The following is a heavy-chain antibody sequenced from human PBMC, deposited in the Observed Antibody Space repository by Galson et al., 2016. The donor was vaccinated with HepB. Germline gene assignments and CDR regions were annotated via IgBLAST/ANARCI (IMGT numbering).Heavy chain of an antibody. Sequence: SLRLSCAASGFTFNSYAMHWVRQAPGKAPEWVAVISYDGRKKYHADSVKGRFTISRDKSKKTLFLEMDSLRPEDTAVYHCAKDRGYYAMDVWGQGTTVTVSS. J-gene: IGHJ6*02. D-gene: IGHD3-10*01. CDR2: ISYDGRKK. CDR3: AKDRGYYAMDV. CDR1: GFTFNSYA. V-gene: IGHV3-30*04.